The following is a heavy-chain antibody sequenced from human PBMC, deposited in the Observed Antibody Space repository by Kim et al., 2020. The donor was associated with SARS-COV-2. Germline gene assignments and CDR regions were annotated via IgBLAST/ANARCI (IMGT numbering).Heavy chain of an antibody. CDR2: INYDGST. J-gene: IGHJ6*02. CDR3: ARGMVVNGYYGLDV. Sequence: SETLSLTCAVYGGSFTGNYWTWIRQSPGKGLEWIGEINYDGSTNYNPSLKSRVTMSVDTSKNQFSLNLSSVTAADTAVFYCARGMVVNGYYGLDVWCQGT. V-gene: IGHV4-34*01. D-gene: IGHD3-22*01. CDR1: GGSFTGNY.